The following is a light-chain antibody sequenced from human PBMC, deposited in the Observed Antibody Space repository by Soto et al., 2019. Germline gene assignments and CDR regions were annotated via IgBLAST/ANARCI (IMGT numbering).Light chain of an antibody. J-gene: IGKJ4*01. CDR3: QQRSSWTPLT. Sequence: EIVLTQSPATLSLSPGERATLSCRASQSVSIYLAWYQQKPGQAPRLLIYDASNRATGIPARFSGSGSGTDFTLTISSPEPEDFAVYYCQQRSSWTPLTFGGATRVEIK. V-gene: IGKV3-11*01. CDR1: QSVSIY. CDR2: DAS.